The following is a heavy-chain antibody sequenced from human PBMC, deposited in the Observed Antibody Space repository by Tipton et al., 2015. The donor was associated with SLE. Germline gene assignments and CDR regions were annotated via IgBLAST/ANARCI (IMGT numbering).Heavy chain of an antibody. CDR2: IYYSGST. V-gene: IGHV4-61*01. Sequence: TLSLTCTVSGGSISSSSHYWSWIRQPPGKGLEWIGYIYYSGSTNYNPSLKSRVTISVDTSKNQFSLKLSSVTAADTAVYYCAAEYYSSSWIHPIDFWGQGMLVTVSS. CDR3: AAEYYSSSWIHPIDF. J-gene: IGHJ4*02. CDR1: GGSISSSSHY. D-gene: IGHD6-6*01.